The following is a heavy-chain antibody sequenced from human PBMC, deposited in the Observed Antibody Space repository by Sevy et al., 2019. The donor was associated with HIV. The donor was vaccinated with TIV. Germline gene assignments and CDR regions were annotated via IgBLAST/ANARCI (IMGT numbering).Heavy chain of an antibody. CDR2: ISSSSSYI. CDR1: GFTFSSYS. V-gene: IGHV3-21*01. D-gene: IGHD2-15*01. J-gene: IGHJ4*02. CDR3: ARETPPRPYWDCSGDSWYPDY. Sequence: GGSLRLSCAASGFTFSSYSMNWVRRAPGKGLEWVSSISSSSSYIYYADSVKGRYTISRDNAKNSLYLQMNSLRAEYTAVYYCARETPPRPYWDCSGDSWYPDYWGQGTLVTVSS.